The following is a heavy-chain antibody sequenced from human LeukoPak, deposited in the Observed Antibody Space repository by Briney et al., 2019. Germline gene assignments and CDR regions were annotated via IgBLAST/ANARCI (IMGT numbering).Heavy chain of an antibody. CDR3: ARGVVWYYDSSGYPLAFDI. V-gene: IGHV4-4*02. D-gene: IGHD3-22*01. J-gene: IGHJ3*02. Sequence: PSGTLSLTCAVSGGSISSSNWWSWVRQPPGKGLEWIGEIYHSGSTNYNPSLKSRVTISVDTSKNQFSLKLSSVTAADTAVYYCARGVVWYYDSSGYPLAFDIWGQGTMVTVSS. CDR2: IYHSGST. CDR1: GGSISSSNW.